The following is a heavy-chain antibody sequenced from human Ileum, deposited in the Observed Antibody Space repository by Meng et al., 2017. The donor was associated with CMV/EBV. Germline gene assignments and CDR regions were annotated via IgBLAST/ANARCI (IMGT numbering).Heavy chain of an antibody. D-gene: IGHD3-10*01. CDR3: ARDRRESNYYGSGSYSNSFDY. Sequence: GESLKISCAASGFNFSVSGMHWVRQAPGKGLEWVSSISSSSSYIYYADSVKGRFTISRDNAKNSLYLQMNSLRAEDTAVYYCARDRRESNYYGSGSYSNSFDYWGQGTLVTVSS. J-gene: IGHJ4*02. CDR1: GFNFSVSG. V-gene: IGHV3-21*01. CDR2: ISSSSSYI.